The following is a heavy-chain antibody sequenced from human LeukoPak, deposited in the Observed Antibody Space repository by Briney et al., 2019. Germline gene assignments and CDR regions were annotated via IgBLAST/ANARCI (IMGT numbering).Heavy chain of an antibody. J-gene: IGHJ3*02. CDR1: GYTFTSYG. V-gene: IGHV1-18*01. CDR2: ISAYNGNT. CDR3: ARVPALGISAFDI. D-gene: IGHD3-16*01. Sequence: GASVKVSCTASGYTFTSYGISWVRQAPGQGLEGMGWISAYNGNTNYAQKLQGRVTMTTDTSTSTAYMELRSLRSDDTAVYYCARVPALGISAFDIWGQGTMVTVSS.